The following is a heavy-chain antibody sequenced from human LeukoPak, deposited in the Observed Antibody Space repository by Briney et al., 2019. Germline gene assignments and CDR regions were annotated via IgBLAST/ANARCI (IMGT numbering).Heavy chain of an antibody. CDR1: GDSISSYC. D-gene: IGHD1-26*01. Sequence: PSETLSLTCTVSGDSISSYCWSWIRQPAGKGLEWIGRICTSGNTKYNPSLTSRVTILIDKSQNQFSLKLTSVTAADTTVYYCARGGVGGVSYNNRFDPWGQGTLVTVSS. CDR3: ARGGVGGVSYNNRFDP. J-gene: IGHJ5*02. CDR2: ICTSGNT. V-gene: IGHV4-4*07.